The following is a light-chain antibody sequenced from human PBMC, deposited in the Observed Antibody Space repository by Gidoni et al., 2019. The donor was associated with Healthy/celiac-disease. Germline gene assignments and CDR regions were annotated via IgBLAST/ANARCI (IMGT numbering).Light chain of an antibody. CDR1: QSISSY. Sequence: DIQMTQSPSSLSSSVGDRVTITCRASQSISSYLNWYQQKPGKAPKLLIYAASSLQSGVPSRFSGSGSGTDFTLTISILQPEDFATYYCQQSYSPWTFGQGTKVEIK. J-gene: IGKJ1*01. V-gene: IGKV1-39*01. CDR3: QQSYSPWT. CDR2: AAS.